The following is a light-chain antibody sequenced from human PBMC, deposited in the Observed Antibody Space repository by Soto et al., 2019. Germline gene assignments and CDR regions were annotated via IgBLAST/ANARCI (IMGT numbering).Light chain of an antibody. CDR2: SNN. Sequence: QSALTQPPSASGTPGQRVTISCSGSSFNVGGNTVNWYQQVTGTAPKFLINSNNQRPSGVPDRFSGSKSGTSASLAISGLQSEDEADYYCATWDDSLNGVVFGGGTK. V-gene: IGLV1-44*01. J-gene: IGLJ2*01. CDR1: SFNVGGNT. CDR3: ATWDDSLNGVV.